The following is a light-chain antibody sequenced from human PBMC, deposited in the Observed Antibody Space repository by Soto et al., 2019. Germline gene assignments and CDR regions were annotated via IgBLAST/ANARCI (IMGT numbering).Light chain of an antibody. Sequence: EIVLTQSPGTLSLSPGERATLSCRASQSVAGSYLAWYQQKPGQAPRLLIYGASSRATGIPDRFSGSGSGTDFTLTISRLEPEDFAVYYCQRYASSTITFGQETRLEIK. CDR2: GAS. CDR3: QRYASSTIT. J-gene: IGKJ5*01. CDR1: QSVAGSY. V-gene: IGKV3-20*01.